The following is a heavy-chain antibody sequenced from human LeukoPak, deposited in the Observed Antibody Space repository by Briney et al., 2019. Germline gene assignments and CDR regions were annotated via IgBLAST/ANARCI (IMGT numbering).Heavy chain of an antibody. D-gene: IGHD1-14*01. Sequence: SETLSLTCTVSGGSISNGGYYWSWIRQHPGKGLEWIGYIYDSGTTYYNPALQSRVTISVDTSDNQFSLKLRSLTAADTAVYYCARGGDRRGFDYWGQGTLVTVSS. CDR1: GGSISNGGYY. CDR3: ARGGDRRGFDY. CDR2: IYDSGTT. V-gene: IGHV4-31*03. J-gene: IGHJ4*02.